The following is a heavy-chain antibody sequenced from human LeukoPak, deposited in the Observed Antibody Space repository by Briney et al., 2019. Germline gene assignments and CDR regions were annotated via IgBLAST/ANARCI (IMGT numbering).Heavy chain of an antibody. CDR2: ISSSGSTI. CDR1: GFTFSSYE. Sequence: GGSLRLSCAASGFTFSSYEMNWVRQAPGKGLEWVSYISSSGSTIYYADSVKGRFTISRDNAKNSLYLQMNSLRAEDTAVYYCARDDSVAGTGFDYRGQGTLVTVSS. J-gene: IGHJ4*02. CDR3: ARDDSVAGTGFDY. V-gene: IGHV3-48*03. D-gene: IGHD6-19*01.